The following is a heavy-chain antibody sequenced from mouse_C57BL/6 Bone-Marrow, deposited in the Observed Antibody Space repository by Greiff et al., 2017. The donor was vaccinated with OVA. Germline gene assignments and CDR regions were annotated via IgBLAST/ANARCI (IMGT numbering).Heavy chain of an antibody. D-gene: IGHD6-1*01. CDR1: GYSITSGYY. V-gene: IGHV3-6*01. CDR3: ARDIPSSWYFDV. CDR2: ISYDGSN. Sequence: EVQLQQSGPGLVKPSQSLSLTCSVTGYSITSGYYWNWLRQFPGNKLEWMGYISYDGSNNYNPSLKNRISITRDTSKNQFFLMLNSVTTEDTATYYCARDIPSSWYFDVWGKGTPVTVSS. J-gene: IGHJ1*03.